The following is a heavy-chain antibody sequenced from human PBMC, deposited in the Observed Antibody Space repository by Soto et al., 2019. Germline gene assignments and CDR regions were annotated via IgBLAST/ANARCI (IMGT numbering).Heavy chain of an antibody. J-gene: IGHJ2*01. CDR3: AKDPNTVTTGWYFDL. Sequence: EAELLQSGGGLVQPGGSLRLSCKASGLSLNNYDMAWVRQAPGKGLEWVSSVRDTGDDTFYADSVKGRFTISRDNSKNTVYLQINSLKVEDSAFYYCAKDPNTVTTGWYFDLWGRGTLVNVSS. V-gene: IGHV3-23*01. D-gene: IGHD4-17*01. CDR2: VRDTGDDT. CDR1: GLSLNNYD.